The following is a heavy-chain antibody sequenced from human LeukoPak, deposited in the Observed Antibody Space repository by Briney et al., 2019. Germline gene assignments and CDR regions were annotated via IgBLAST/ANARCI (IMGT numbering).Heavy chain of an antibody. V-gene: IGHV3-7*01. CDR3: ARGGPAAMVDP. CDR2: IKQDGSEK. Sequence: GGSLRFSCAASGFTFSSYWMSWVRQAPGKGLEWVANIKQDGSEKYYVDSVKGRFTISRDNAKNSLYLQMNSLRAEDTAVYYCARGGPAAMVDPWGQGTLVTVSS. CDR1: GFTFSSYW. J-gene: IGHJ5*02. D-gene: IGHD2-2*01.